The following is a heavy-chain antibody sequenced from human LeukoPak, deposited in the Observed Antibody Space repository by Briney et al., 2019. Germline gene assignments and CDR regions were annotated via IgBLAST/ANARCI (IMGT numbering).Heavy chain of an antibody. Sequence: ASVKVSCKASGYTFTGYYMHWVRQAPGQGLEWMGRINPNSGGTNYAQKFQGRVTMTRDTSISTAYMELSRLRSDDTAPYYCARHEGSGYVSGFDYWGQGTLVTVSS. V-gene: IGHV1-2*06. CDR1: GYTFTGYY. CDR2: INPNSGGT. CDR3: ARHEGSGYVSGFDY. J-gene: IGHJ4*02. D-gene: IGHD5-12*01.